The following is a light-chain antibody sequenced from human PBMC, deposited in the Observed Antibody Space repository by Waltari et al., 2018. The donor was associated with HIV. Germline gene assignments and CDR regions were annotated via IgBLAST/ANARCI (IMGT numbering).Light chain of an antibody. CDR3: QQYNSHSYA. Sequence: DVQMTQSPSPLSEAVGDKVTITCRASQIINNWLAWYQQKPGKPPKLLIYKTSYLESGVPSRFSGSVSGADFTLIIDGLQPDDFATYYCQQYNSHSYAFGQGTKVDVK. CDR2: KTS. J-gene: IGKJ2*01. CDR1: QIINNW. V-gene: IGKV1-5*03.